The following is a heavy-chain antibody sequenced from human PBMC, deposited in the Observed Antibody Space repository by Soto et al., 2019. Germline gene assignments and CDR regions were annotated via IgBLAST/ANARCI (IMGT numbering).Heavy chain of an antibody. J-gene: IGHJ5*01. CDR1: GYTFASYD. CDR3: ARSDGEPCNWLGS. V-gene: IGHV1-8*01. CDR2: MNPNSNNT. D-gene: IGHD2-21*01. Sequence: QVQLVQSGAEVKTPGASVKVSCKASGYTFASYDMNWVRQAPGQGLEWMGWMNPNSNNTGYAQKFQGRLTMTRDIALSIAHMELSSLRNEDTAVYYCARSDGEPCNWLGSGGQGTLVTVSA.